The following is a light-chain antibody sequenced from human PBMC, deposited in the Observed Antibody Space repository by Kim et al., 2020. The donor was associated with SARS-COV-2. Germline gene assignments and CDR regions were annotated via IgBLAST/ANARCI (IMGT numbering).Light chain of an antibody. Sequence: PSTLVASLGDRVTLTCRASQSPSDWLAWYQQKPGKAPKLLIYKTSALNSGVPSRFSGSGSGTEFTLTITTLQPEDFATYYCQHHGTFGQGTKLEI. CDR2: KTS. CDR1: QSPSDW. V-gene: IGKV1-5*03. CDR3: QHHGT. J-gene: IGKJ2*01.